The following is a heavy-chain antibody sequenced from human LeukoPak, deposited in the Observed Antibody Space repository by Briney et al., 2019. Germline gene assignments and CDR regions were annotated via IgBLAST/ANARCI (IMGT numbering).Heavy chain of an antibody. J-gene: IGHJ3*02. CDR1: GGSFSGYH. CDR3: ATGSGGSSWGYDAFDI. Sequence: SETLSLTCAVYGGSFSGYHWSWIRQPPGKGLEWIGEINHSGSTNYNPSLKSRVAISVDTSKNQFSLKLSSVTAADTAVYYCATGSGGSSWGYDAFDIWGQGTMVTVSS. D-gene: IGHD6-13*01. V-gene: IGHV4-34*01. CDR2: INHSGST.